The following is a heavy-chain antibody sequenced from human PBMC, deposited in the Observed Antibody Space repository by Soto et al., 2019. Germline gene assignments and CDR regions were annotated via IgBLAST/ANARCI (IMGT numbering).Heavy chain of an antibody. J-gene: IGHJ5*02. D-gene: IGHD3-3*01. Sequence: TLSLTCTVSGGSISSGDYYWSWIRQHPGKGLEWIGHIYYSGSTYYNPSLKSRVTISVDTSKNQFSLKLSSVTAADTAVYYCARWWSGSRQGFDPWGQGTLVTASS. CDR2: IYYSGST. CDR3: ARWWSGSRQGFDP. CDR1: GGSISSGDYY. V-gene: IGHV4-31*03.